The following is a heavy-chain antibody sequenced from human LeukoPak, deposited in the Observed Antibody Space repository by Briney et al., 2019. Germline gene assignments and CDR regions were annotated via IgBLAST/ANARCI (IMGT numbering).Heavy chain of an antibody. J-gene: IGHJ5*02. V-gene: IGHV4-59*01. D-gene: IGHD1-1*01. CDR1: GGSISSYY. CDR3: AREGTAGTNLNWFDP. CDR2: ISYSGST. Sequence: SETLSLTCTVSGGSISSYYWSWIRQPPGKGLEWIGYISYSGSTNFTPSLKSRVTISVDTSKNQFSLKLSSVTAADTAVYYCAREGTAGTNLNWFDPWGQGTLVTVSS.